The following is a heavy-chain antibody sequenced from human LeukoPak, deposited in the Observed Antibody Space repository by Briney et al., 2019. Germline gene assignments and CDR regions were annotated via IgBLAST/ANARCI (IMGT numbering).Heavy chain of an antibody. J-gene: IGHJ4*02. D-gene: IGHD3-10*01. Sequence: SETLFLTCSVSGDSISSYYWSWIRQPPGKGLEWIGFIYYSGSTNYNPSLKSRVIMSVDTSKNQFSLKLSSVTAADTAVYYCARGEYYFDYWGQGTLVTVSS. CDR1: GDSISSYY. CDR3: ARGEYYFDY. V-gene: IGHV4-59*01. CDR2: IYYSGST.